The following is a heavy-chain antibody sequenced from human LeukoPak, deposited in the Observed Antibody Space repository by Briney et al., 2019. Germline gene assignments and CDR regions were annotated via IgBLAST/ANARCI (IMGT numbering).Heavy chain of an antibody. J-gene: IGHJ4*02. CDR1: GYTFTGYY. CDR2: INPNSGGT. V-gene: IGHV1-2*02. CDR3: ARAAFGESPLPGY. Sequence: GASVKVSCKASGYTFTGYYMHWVRQAPGQGLEWMGWINPNSGGTNYAQKFQGRVTMTRDTSISTAYMELSRLRSDDTAVYYCARAAFGESPLPGYWGQGTLVTVSS. D-gene: IGHD3-10*01.